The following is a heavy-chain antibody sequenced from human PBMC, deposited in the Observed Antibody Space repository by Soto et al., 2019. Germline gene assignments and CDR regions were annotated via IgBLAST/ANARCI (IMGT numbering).Heavy chain of an antibody. Sequence: ASVKVSCKASGYTFTGYYMHWVRQAPGQGLEWMGWINPNSGGTNYAQKFQGWVTMTRDTSISTAYMELSRLRSDDTAVYYCARAHSASYRYCSGGSCYPWFDPWGQGTLVTVSS. J-gene: IGHJ5*02. CDR2: INPNSGGT. CDR3: ARAHSASYRYCSGGSCYPWFDP. D-gene: IGHD2-15*01. CDR1: GYTFTGYY. V-gene: IGHV1-2*04.